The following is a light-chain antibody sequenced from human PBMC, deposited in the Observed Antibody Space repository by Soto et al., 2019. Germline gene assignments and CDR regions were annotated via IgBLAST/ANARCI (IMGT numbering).Light chain of an antibody. CDR3: PEYNSYPYT. J-gene: IGKJ2*01. V-gene: IGKV1-5*03. CDR1: QSISST. CDR2: KAS. Sequence: DIEMTQSPSTLSASVGDRVTITCRASQSISSTVAWYQQNPGKPPKILISKASNLQSGIPPRFSGRGSGTEFPLSISSLQPEDVAAYYCPEYNSYPYTFGQGTKLEIK.